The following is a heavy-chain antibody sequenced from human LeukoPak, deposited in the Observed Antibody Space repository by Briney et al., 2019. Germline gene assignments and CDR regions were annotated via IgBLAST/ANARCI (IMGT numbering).Heavy chain of an antibody. D-gene: IGHD3-10*01. CDR3: ARGFGAGNYSYGWFDP. V-gene: IGHV4-30-4*01. J-gene: IGHJ5*02. CDR1: GASISSGDYH. CDR2: IHDSGST. Sequence: SETLSLTCTVSGASISSGDYHWNWIRQPPGKGLEWIGFIHDSGSTYYNPSLKSRVSISRDMSKNHLSLMLSSVTAADTAVYYCARGFGAGNYSYGWFDPWGQGTLVSVSS.